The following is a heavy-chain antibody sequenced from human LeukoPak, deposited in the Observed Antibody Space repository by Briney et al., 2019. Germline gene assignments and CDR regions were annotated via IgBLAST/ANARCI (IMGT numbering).Heavy chain of an antibody. CDR2: IYYSGST. CDR3: ARVKLANDAFDI. J-gene: IGHJ3*02. Sequence: SETLSLTCTVSGGSISSGSYYWGWIRQPPGKGLEWIGSIYYSGSTYYNPSLKSRVTISVDTSKNQFSLKLSSVTAADTAVYYCARVKLANDAFDIWGQGTMVTVSS. V-gene: IGHV4-39*07. D-gene: IGHD1-1*01. CDR1: GGSISSGSYY.